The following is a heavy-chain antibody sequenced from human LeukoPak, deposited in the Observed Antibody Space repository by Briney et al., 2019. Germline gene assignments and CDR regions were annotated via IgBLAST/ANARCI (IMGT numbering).Heavy chain of an antibody. CDR2: VSGSGGST. D-gene: IGHD6-19*01. V-gene: IGHV3-23*01. CDR1: GFTFSSYA. CDR3: AKAMSPWVLAVADDY. Sequence: PGGSLRLSCAASGFTFSSYAMSWVRQAPGKELEWVSAVSGSGGSTYYADSVKGRFTISRDNSKNTLYLQMNSLRAEDTAVYYCAKAMSPWVLAVADDYWGQGTLVTVSS. J-gene: IGHJ4*02.